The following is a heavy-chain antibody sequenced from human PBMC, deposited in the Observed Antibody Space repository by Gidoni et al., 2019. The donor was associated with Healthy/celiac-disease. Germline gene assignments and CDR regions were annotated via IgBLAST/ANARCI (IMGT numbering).Heavy chain of an antibody. J-gene: IGHJ3*02. CDR1: GGSFSGYY. CDR2: INHSGST. D-gene: IGHD3-9*01. CDR3: ARGFYDILTGYYRSHAFDI. Sequence: QVQLQQWGAGLLKPSETLSLTCADYGGSFSGYYWSWIRQPPGKGLEWIGEINHSGSTNYNPSLKSRVTISVDTSKNQFSLKLSSVTAADTAVYYCARGFYDILTGYYRSHAFDIWGQGTMVTVSS. V-gene: IGHV4-34*01.